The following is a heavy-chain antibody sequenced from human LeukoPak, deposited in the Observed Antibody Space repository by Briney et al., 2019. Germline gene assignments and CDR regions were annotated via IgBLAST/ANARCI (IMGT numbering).Heavy chain of an antibody. D-gene: IGHD6-19*01. J-gene: IGHJ4*02. Sequence: ASVKVSCKASGYTFTSYAMHWVRQAPGQRLEWMGWSNAGNGNTKFSQEFQGRVTITRDTSASTAYMELSSLRSEDMAVYYCAGVGDGSGWYSLEYWGQGTLVTVSS. V-gene: IGHV1-3*02. CDR2: SNAGNGNT. CDR3: AGVGDGSGWYSLEY. CDR1: GYTFTSYA.